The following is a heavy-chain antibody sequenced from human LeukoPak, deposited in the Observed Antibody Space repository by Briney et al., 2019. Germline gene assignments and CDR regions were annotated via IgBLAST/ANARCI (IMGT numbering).Heavy chain of an antibody. V-gene: IGHV3-30*02. Sequence: QTGGSLRLSCAASGFTFSSYGMHWVRQAPGKGLEWVAFVRYDESTKFYADSVKGRFTISRDNSKTTLYLQMNSLRAEDTAVYYCATELRIAATGYLFSFEIWGQGTMVTVSS. CDR3: ATELRIAATGYLFSFEI. D-gene: IGHD6-13*01. CDR1: GFTFSSYG. CDR2: VRYDESTK. J-gene: IGHJ3*02.